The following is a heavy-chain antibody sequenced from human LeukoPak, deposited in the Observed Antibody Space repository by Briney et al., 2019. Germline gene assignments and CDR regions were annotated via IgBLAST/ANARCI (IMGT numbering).Heavy chain of an antibody. CDR2: ISAYNGNT. CDR3: ARITMVRGVIFDWYFDL. Sequence: GASVKVSCKASGYTFTDYYMHWVRQAPGQGLEWMGWISAYNGNTKYAQKLQGRVTMTTDTSTSIAHMELRSLRSDDTAVYYCARITMVRGVIFDWYFDLWGRGTLVTVSS. CDR1: GYTFTDYY. V-gene: IGHV1-18*04. J-gene: IGHJ2*01. D-gene: IGHD3-10*01.